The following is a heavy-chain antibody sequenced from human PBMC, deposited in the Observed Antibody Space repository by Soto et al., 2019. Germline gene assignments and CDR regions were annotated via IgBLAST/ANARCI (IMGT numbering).Heavy chain of an antibody. CDR2: ISSSGSTI. CDR3: ARRYCSGGSCYHYYYYYMDV. Sequence: GGSLRLSCASSGFTFRDYYMSLIRQAPGKGLEWVSYISSSGSTIYYADSVKGRFTISRDNAKNSLYLQMNSLRAEDTAVYYCARRYCSGGSCYHYYYYYMDVWGKGTTVTVSS. J-gene: IGHJ6*03. CDR1: GFTFRDYY. V-gene: IGHV3-11*01. D-gene: IGHD2-15*01.